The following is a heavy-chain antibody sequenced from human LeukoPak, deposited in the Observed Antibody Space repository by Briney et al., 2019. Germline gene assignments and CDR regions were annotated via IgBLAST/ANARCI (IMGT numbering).Heavy chain of an antibody. CDR1: GFIFDNYA. V-gene: IGHV3-43*02. CDR2: ISGDGGST. J-gene: IGHJ4*02. CDR3: ARESETSGWYDY. Sequence: QPGGSLRLSCAAPGFIFDNYAIHWVRQAPGKGLEWVSLISGDGGSTFYADSVRGRFTISRDNTRESLSLQMSSLRSEDTALYYCARESETSGWYDYWGQGTLVTVSS. D-gene: IGHD6-19*01.